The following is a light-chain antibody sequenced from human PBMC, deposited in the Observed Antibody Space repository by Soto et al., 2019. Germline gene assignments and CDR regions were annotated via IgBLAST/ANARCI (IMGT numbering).Light chain of an antibody. Sequence: SYELPQPPSVSVSPGQTASITCSGDKLGDKYACWYQQKPGQSPVLVIYQDSKRPSGIPERFSGSNSGNTATLTISGTQAMDEADYYCQAWDSSTAFYVFGTGTKVTVL. J-gene: IGLJ1*01. CDR2: QDS. V-gene: IGLV3-1*01. CDR1: KLGDKY. CDR3: QAWDSSTAFYV.